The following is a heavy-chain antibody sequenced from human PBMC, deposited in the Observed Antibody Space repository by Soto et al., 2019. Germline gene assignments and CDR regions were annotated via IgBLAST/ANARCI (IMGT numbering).Heavy chain of an antibody. Sequence: EVQLVESGGGLVQPGGSLRLSCAASGFTFSSYSMNWVRQAPGKGLEWVSYISSSSSYIYYADSVKGRFTISRDNAKNSLYLQMNSLRAEDTAVYYCARDLGYCSGGSCYPKWGQGTLVTVSS. CDR3: ARDLGYCSGGSCYPK. CDR1: GFTFSSYS. D-gene: IGHD2-15*01. J-gene: IGHJ4*02. CDR2: ISSSSSYI. V-gene: IGHV3-21*05.